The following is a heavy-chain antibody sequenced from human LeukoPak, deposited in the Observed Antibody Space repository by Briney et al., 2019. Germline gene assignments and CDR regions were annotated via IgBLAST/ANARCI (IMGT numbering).Heavy chain of an antibody. Sequence: PGGSLRLSCAASGFTFSSYSMNWVRQAPGEGLEWVSSISSSSSYIYYADSVKGRFTISRDNAKNSLYLQMNSLRPEDAAVYYCARAGVYYYATSDSYSRDYFDHWGQGTLVTVSS. J-gene: IGHJ4*02. CDR3: ARAGVYYYATSDSYSRDYFDH. D-gene: IGHD3-10*01. V-gene: IGHV3-21*01. CDR2: ISSSSSYI. CDR1: GFTFSSYS.